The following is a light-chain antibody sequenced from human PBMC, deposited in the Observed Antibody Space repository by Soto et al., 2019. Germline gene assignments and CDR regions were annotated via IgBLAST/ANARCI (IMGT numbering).Light chain of an antibody. CDR2: DAS. CDR1: QSISSW. J-gene: IGKJ1*01. CDR3: QQYNSYPGT. Sequence: DIQMTQSPSTLSASVGDRVTVTCRASQSISSWLAWYQQKPGKAPKLLIYDASSLESGVPSRFSGSGSGTEFTITISSLQPNDFETYYCQQYNSYPGTIGQGTKVDIK. V-gene: IGKV1-5*01.